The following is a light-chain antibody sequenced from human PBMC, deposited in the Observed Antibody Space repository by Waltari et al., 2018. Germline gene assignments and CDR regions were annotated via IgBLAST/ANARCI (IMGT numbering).Light chain of an antibody. CDR2: VNSDGSH. CDR1: SGHSSNV. V-gene: IGLV4-69*01. Sequence: QLVLTQSPSASASLGASVKLTCPLSSGHSSNVIAWLQQQPEKGPRYLMKVNSDGSHSKGDEIPDRCSGSSSGAERYLTISSRQSEDEADYYCQTGGHGTWVFGGGTKLTVL. CDR3: QTGGHGTWV. J-gene: IGLJ3*02.